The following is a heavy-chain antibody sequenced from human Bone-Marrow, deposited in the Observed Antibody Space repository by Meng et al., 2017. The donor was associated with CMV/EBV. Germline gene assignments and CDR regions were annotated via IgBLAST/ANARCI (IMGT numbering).Heavy chain of an antibody. CDR3: ARWMATPMGCDY. Sequence: GGSLRLSCKGSGYSFTSYWIGWVRQMPGKGLEWMGIIYPGDFDTRYSPSFQGQVTISADKSISTAYLQWSSLKASDTAMYYCARWMATPMGCDYWGQGTLVTVSS. D-gene: IGHD5-24*01. CDR1: GYSFTSYW. CDR2: IYPGDFDT. J-gene: IGHJ4*02. V-gene: IGHV5-51*01.